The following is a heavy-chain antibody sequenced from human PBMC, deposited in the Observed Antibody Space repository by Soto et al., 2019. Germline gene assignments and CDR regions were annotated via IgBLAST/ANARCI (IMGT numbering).Heavy chain of an antibody. J-gene: IGHJ4*02. CDR3: MLGSGWKDFDY. CDR2: IYYSGST. Sequence: SETLSLTCTVSGGSISSYYWSWIRQPPGKGLEWIGYIYYSGSTNYNPSLKSRVTISVDTSKNQFSLKLSSVTASDTAVYYCMLGSGWKDFDYWGQGTLVTVSS. D-gene: IGHD3-22*01. V-gene: IGHV4-59*08. CDR1: GGSISSYY.